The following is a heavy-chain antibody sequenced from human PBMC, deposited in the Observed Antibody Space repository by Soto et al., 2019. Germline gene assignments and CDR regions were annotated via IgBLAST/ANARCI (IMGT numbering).Heavy chain of an antibody. CDR1: GFTLSSYS. Sequence: QVQLVETGGGVAQPGRSLRLFCAASGFTLSSYSLHWVRQSPGKGLEWVAAITSDGAEKHYADSVKGRFTISRDNAKNTLTMQLNSLRTEDMAVYYCARIFGFSSGTANRGMDGWGQGTTVTVSS. V-gene: IGHV3-30*04. CDR2: ITSDGAEK. J-gene: IGHJ6*02. D-gene: IGHD5-18*01. CDR3: ARIFGFSSGTANRGMDG.